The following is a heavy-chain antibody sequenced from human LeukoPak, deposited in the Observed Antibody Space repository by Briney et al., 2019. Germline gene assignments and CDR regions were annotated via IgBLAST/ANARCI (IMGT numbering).Heavy chain of an antibody. CDR1: SGSIGSGTYY. V-gene: IGHV4-61*02. D-gene: IGHD6-13*01. Sequence: PSQTLSLTCTVPSGSIGSGTYYWSWIRQPAGKGLEWIGRIYANGSTNYNPSLKSRVTISVDTSKNQFSLKLSSVTAADTAVYYCARDRAAGPFDYWGQGTLVTVSS. J-gene: IGHJ4*02. CDR2: IYANGST. CDR3: ARDRAAGPFDY.